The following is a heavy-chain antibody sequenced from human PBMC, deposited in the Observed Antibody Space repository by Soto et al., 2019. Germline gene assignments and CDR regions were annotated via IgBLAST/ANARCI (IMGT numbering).Heavy chain of an antibody. CDR1: GDTFSTYT. J-gene: IGHJ6*02. CDR2: IIPRSATS. V-gene: IGHV1-69*05. CDR3: AREGLVLVPTTVTSDYYYSAMAV. D-gene: IGHD1-26*01. Sequence: QVQLVQSGAEVKKPGSSVKVSCKASGDTFSTYTITWMRQAPGQGLEWMGGIIPRSATSKYAQKFQGRVTITPHESTTTLYMDLTTLIPEATAVYYSAREGLVLVPTTVTSDYYYSAMAVWGQVTTVTVSS.